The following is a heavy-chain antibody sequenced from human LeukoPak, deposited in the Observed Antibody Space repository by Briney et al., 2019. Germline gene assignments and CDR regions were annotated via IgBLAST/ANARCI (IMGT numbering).Heavy chain of an antibody. CDR1: GGSISSGGYS. CDR2: IYHSGST. Sequence: SETLSLTCAVSGGSISSGGYSWRWIRQPPGKGLEWIGYIYHSGSTYYNPSLKSRVTISVDRSKNQFSLKLSSVTAADTAVYYCARIEDVTRGYNHAYYFDYWGQGTLVTVSS. V-gene: IGHV4-30-2*01. CDR3: ARIEDVTRGYNHAYYFDY. J-gene: IGHJ4*02. D-gene: IGHD5-18*01.